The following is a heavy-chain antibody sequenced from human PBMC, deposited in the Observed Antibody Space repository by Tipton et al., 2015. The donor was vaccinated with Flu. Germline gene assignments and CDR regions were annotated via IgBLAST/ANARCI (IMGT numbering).Heavy chain of an antibody. D-gene: IGHD3-10*01. Sequence: TLSLTCTVSGGSISSGSYYWSWIRQPAGKGLEWIGRIYTTGIPNYNPSLRSRVTISIDTSKNQFSLKLSSVTAADTAVYYCAMYYYGSGTQSAFDYWGQGTLVTVSS. J-gene: IGHJ4*02. CDR1: GGSISSGSYY. V-gene: IGHV4-61*02. CDR3: AMYYYGSGTQSAFDY. CDR2: IYTTGIP.